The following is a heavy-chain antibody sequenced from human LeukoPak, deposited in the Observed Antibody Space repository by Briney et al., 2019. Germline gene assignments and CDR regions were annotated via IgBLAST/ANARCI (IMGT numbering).Heavy chain of an antibody. J-gene: IGHJ4*02. CDR1: GFTVSSNY. D-gene: IGHD1-26*01. CDR3: ARDAPPSIVGATWPRGVY. V-gene: IGHV3-53*01. CDR2: IYSGGST. Sequence: PGGSLRLSCAASGFTVSSNYMSWVRQAPGKGLEWVSVIYSGGSTYYADSVKGRFNISRDNSKNTLYLQMNSLGAEDTAVYYCARDAPPSIVGATWPRGVYWGQGTLVTVSS.